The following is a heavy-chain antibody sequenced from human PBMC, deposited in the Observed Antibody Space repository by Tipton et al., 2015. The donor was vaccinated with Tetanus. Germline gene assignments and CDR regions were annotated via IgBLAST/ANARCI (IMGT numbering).Heavy chain of an antibody. D-gene: IGHD3-10*01. CDR2: IHTGGNT. V-gene: IGHV3-53*01. CDR1: GFSVSSNY. Sequence: SLRLSCAISGFSVSSNYLTWVRQAPGKGLEWVSVIHTGGNTYYADSAKGRFTVSRDNSKNTFHLQMNGLRAEDTAVYYCTRLWAAALDYWGQGTLVTVSS. J-gene: IGHJ4*02. CDR3: TRLWAAALDY.